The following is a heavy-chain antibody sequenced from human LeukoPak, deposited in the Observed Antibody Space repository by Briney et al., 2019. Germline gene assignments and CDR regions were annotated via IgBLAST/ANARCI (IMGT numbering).Heavy chain of an antibody. CDR1: RVTFSSYD. Sequence: GGSLRLSFTSSRVTFSSYDIHQLPQAPRKVLEIMAFIRYDGSNKYYADSVKGRFTISRDNSKNTLYLQMNSLRAEDTAVYYCAVIVGATSDAFDIWGQGTMVTVSS. V-gene: IGHV3-30*02. CDR3: AVIVGATSDAFDI. CDR2: IRYDGSNK. J-gene: IGHJ3*02. D-gene: IGHD1-26*01.